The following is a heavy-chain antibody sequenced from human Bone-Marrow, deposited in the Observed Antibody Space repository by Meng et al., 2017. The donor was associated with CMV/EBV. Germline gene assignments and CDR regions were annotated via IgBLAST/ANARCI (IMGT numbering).Heavy chain of an antibody. D-gene: IGHD3-16*01. CDR3: ASFYGFGYYYYGMDV. CDR1: GGSISSYY. J-gene: IGHJ6*02. V-gene: IGHV4-59*01. Sequence: SETLSLTCTVSGGSISSYYWSWIRQPPGKGLEWIGYIYYSGSTNYNPSLKSRVTISVDTSKNQFSLKLSSVTAADTAVYYCASFYGFGYYYYGMDVWGQGTTVTVSS. CDR2: IYYSGST.